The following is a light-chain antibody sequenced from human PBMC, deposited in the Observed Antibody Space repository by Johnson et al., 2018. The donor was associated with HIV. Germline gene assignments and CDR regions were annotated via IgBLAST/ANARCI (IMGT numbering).Light chain of an antibody. CDR1: SSNIGNNY. V-gene: IGLV1-51*01. Sequence: QPVLTQPPSVSAAPGQKVTISCSGSSSNIGNNYVSWYQQLPGTAPKLLIYDNNKRPSGIPDRFSGSKSGTSATLGITGLQTGDEADYYCGTWDSSLSSYVSGTWTKVTVL. CDR2: DNN. CDR3: GTWDSSLSSYV. J-gene: IGLJ1*01.